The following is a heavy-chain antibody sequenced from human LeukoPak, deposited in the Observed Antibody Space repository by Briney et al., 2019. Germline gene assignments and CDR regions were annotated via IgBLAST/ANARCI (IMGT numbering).Heavy chain of an antibody. CDR3: AREDPQTTVPEGLDV. D-gene: IGHD4-17*01. CDR2: VNPSGST. CDR1: GGSFSDYY. J-gene: IGHJ6*02. V-gene: IGHV4-34*01. Sequence: SETLSLTCAVYGGSFSDYYWGWIRQPPGKGLEWIGEVNPSGSTNYSPSLKSRVTISVDTSKNQFSLKLTSATAADTAVYYCAREDPQTTVPEGLDVWGQGTTVTVSS.